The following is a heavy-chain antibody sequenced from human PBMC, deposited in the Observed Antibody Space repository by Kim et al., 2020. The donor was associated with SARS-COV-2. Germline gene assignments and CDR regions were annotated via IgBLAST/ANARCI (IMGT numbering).Heavy chain of an antibody. CDR2: IYYSGST. Sequence: SETLSLTCTVSGGSISSGGYYWSWIRQHPGKGLEWIGYIYYSGSTYYNPSLKSRVTISVDTSKNQFSLKLSSVTAADTAVYYCARTHGYSGYDVFDYWGQGTLVTVSS. CDR1: GGSISSGGYY. CDR3: ARTHGYSGYDVFDY. D-gene: IGHD5-12*01. J-gene: IGHJ4*02. V-gene: IGHV4-31*03.